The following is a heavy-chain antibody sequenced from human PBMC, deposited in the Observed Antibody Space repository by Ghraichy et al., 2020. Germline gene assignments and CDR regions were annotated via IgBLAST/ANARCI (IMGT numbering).Heavy chain of an antibody. Sequence: GGSLRLSCAASGFTFTSYAMSWVRQAPGKGLEWVSVIRASGDSTYYADSVKGRFTISRDNSKNTLYLQMNSLRAEDTAVYYCAKGASRYYDSSGYYPHWGQGTLVTVSS. J-gene: IGHJ4*02. CDR3: AKGASRYYDSSGYYPH. CDR2: IRASGDST. CDR1: GFTFTSYA. D-gene: IGHD3-22*01. V-gene: IGHV3-23*01.